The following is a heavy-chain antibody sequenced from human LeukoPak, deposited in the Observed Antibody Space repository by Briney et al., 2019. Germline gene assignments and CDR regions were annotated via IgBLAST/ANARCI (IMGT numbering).Heavy chain of an antibody. Sequence: GGSLRLSCAVPGITLSNYGMSWVRPAPGKGLEWVAGISGSGGSTNYADSVNGRFTISRDKRKNTLYLQMNRLRAEDTAVYFCAKRGVVIRVILVGFHKEAYYFDSWGQGALVTVSS. CDR2: ISGSGGST. J-gene: IGHJ4*02. D-gene: IGHD3-22*01. CDR1: GITLSNYG. CDR3: AKRGVVIRVILVGFHKEAYYFDS. V-gene: IGHV3-23*01.